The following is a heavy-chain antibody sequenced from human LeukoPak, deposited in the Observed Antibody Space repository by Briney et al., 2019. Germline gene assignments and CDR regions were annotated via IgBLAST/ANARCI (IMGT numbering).Heavy chain of an antibody. CDR1: GYTFTSYY. Sequence: GASVKVSCKASGYTFTSYYMHWVRQAPGQGLEWMGIINPSGGSTSYAQKFQGRVTMTRDTSTSTVYMELSSLRSEDTAVYYCARIGYCSSTSCYTRNGMDVWGQGTTVTVSS. D-gene: IGHD2-2*02. CDR2: INPSGGST. V-gene: IGHV1-46*01. J-gene: IGHJ6*02. CDR3: ARIGYCSSTSCYTRNGMDV.